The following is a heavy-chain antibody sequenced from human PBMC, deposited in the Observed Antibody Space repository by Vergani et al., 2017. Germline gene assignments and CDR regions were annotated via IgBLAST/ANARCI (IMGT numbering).Heavy chain of an antibody. CDR2: IYNSGST. CDR1: GYSISSGYY. D-gene: IGHD5-12*01. V-gene: IGHV4-38-2*01. CDR3: ARLRLEDSGYDFGFMDG. J-gene: IGHJ6*02. Sequence: QVQLEESGPGLVKPSETLSLTCAVSGYSISSGYYWGWIRQPPGKGLEWIGSIYNSGSTYYNPSLKSRVTISVDTSKNQFSLTLSSVTAADTAVYYGARLRLEDSGYDFGFMDGWGQGTTVTVSS.